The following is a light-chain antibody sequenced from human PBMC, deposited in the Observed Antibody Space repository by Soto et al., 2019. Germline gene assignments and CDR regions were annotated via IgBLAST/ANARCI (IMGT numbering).Light chain of an antibody. Sequence: QSVLTQPPSASGTPGPRVTISCSGSSSNIGSNTVNWYQQLPGTAPKLLIYSNNQRPSGVPDRFSGSKSGTSASLAISGLQSEDEADYYCAAWDDSLNVVVFGGGTQLTVL. J-gene: IGLJ2*01. CDR1: SSNIGSNT. V-gene: IGLV1-44*01. CDR3: AAWDDSLNVVV. CDR2: SNN.